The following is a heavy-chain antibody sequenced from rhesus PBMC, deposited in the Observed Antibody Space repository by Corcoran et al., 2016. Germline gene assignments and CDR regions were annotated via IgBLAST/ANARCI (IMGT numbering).Heavy chain of an antibody. Sequence: QVQLQESGPGLVQPSATLSLTCAVSGYSISSNYSSWIRPPPGQGLEWIGYIYGSSGSTYYNPSLKSRVTISTDTSKNQFSLKLSSVTAADTAVYYCALIAGISFYYFDYWGQGVLVTVSS. D-gene: IGHD1-1-1*01. CDR3: ALIAGISFYYFDY. CDR2: IYGSSGST. J-gene: IGHJ4*01. CDR1: GYSISSNY. V-gene: IGHV4-147*01.